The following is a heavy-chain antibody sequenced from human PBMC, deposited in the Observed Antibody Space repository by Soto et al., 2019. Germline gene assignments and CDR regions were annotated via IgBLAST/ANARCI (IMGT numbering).Heavy chain of an antibody. CDR1: GGSISSYY. Sequence: QVQLQESGPGLVKPSETLSLTCTVSGGSISSYYWSWIRQPPGKGLEWIGYIYYSGSTNYSPSLKSRVTISVDTSKNQFSLKLSSVTAADTAVYYCAGSIAAAGTPFDPWGQGTLVTVSS. CDR3: AGSIAAAGTPFDP. J-gene: IGHJ5*02. CDR2: IYYSGST. D-gene: IGHD6-13*01. V-gene: IGHV4-59*08.